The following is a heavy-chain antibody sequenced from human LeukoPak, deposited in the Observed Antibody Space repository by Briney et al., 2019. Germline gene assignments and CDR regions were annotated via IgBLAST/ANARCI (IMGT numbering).Heavy chain of an antibody. V-gene: IGHV4-34*01. J-gene: IGHJ4*02. CDR1: GGSFSGYY. CDR3: ARGGLRFLAW. Sequence: SETLSLTCTVYGGSFSGYYWSWIRQPPGKGLEWIGEINHSGSTNYNPSLKSRVTISVDTSKNQFSLKLSSVTAADTAVYYCARGGLRFLAWWGQGTLVTVSS. CDR2: INHSGST. D-gene: IGHD3-3*01.